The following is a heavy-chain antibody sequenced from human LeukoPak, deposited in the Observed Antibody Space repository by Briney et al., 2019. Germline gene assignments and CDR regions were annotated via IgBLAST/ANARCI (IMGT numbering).Heavy chain of an antibody. CDR3: AKDFTGARDY. V-gene: IGHV3-7*01. D-gene: IGHD7-27*01. J-gene: IGHJ4*02. Sequence: GGSLRLSCAASGFTFSHYWMSWVRQAPGKGLEWVANINHDGSEKYYLDSVKSRFTISRDNAKNSMYLQMNSLRGEDMAVYYCAKDFTGARDYWGQGTLVTVSS. CDR1: GFTFSHYW. CDR2: INHDGSEK.